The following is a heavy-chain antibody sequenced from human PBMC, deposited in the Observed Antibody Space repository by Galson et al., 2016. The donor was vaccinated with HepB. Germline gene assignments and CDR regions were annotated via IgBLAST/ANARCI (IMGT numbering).Heavy chain of an antibody. J-gene: IGHJ2*01. CDR3: ARGCGGDCYGSGGWYFDL. D-gene: IGHD2-21*02. CDR1: GLRVGITY. CDR2: VYSNNIT. Sequence: SLRLSCATSGLRVGITYMAWVRQSPGKGLEWVSIVYSNNITHYADSVQGRFTISRDKSKNTVYLQLSSLRVEDTAVYYCARGCGGDCYGSGGWYFDLWGRGTLVSVSS. V-gene: IGHV3-53*01.